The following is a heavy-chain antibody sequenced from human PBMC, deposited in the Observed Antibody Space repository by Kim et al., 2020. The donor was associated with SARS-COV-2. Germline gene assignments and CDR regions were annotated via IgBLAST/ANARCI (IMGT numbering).Heavy chain of an antibody. J-gene: IGHJ2*01. CDR1: GGTFSSYA. V-gene: IGHV1-69*13. D-gene: IGHD3-22*01. CDR3: TSYYYDSSGYEGGSWYFDL. CDR2: IIPIFGTA. Sequence: SVKVSCKASGGTFSSYAISWVRQAPGQGLEWMGGIIPIFGTANYAQKFQGRVTITADESTSTAYMELSSLRSEDTAVYYCTSYYYDSSGYEGGSWYFDLWGRGTLVTVSS.